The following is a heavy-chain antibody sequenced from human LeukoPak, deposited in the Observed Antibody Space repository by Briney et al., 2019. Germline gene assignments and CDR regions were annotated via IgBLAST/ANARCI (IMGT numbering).Heavy chain of an antibody. CDR1: GFTFSSYG. Sequence: GGSLRLSCAASGFTFSSYGMHWVRQAPGKGLEWVAVISYDGSNKYYADSVKGRFTISRDNSKNTLYMQMNSLKIEDTAVYYCIRGRFSCGWYLDNWGQGTLVTVSS. D-gene: IGHD6-19*01. CDR2: ISYDGSNK. J-gene: IGHJ4*02. CDR3: IRGRFSCGWYLDN. V-gene: IGHV3-30*03.